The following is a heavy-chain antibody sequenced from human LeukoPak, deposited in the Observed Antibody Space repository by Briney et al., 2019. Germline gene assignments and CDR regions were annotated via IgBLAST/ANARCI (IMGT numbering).Heavy chain of an antibody. CDR3: ARNRGAVADLFDY. J-gene: IGHJ4*02. CDR2: INPNSGGT. CDR1: GYTFTGYY. V-gene: IGHV1-2*02. D-gene: IGHD6-19*01. Sequence: ASVKVSCKASGYTFTGYYMHWVRQVPGQGLEWMGWINPNSGGTSYAQKFQGRVTMTRDTSTSTVYMELSSLRSEDTAVYYCARNRGAVADLFDYWGQGTLVTVSS.